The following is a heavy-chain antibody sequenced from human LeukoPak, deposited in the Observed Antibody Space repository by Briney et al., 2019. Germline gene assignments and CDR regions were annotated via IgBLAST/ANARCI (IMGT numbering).Heavy chain of an antibody. CDR3: ARGTRITMVRGVIITNYGMDV. CDR1: GGSFSGYY. Sequence: PSETLSLTCAVYGGSFSGYYWSWIRQPPGKGLEWIGEINHSGSTNYNPSLKSRVTISVDTSKNQFSLKLSSVTAADTAVYYCARGTRITMVRGVIITNYGMDVWGQGTTVTVSS. V-gene: IGHV4-34*01. D-gene: IGHD3-10*01. J-gene: IGHJ6*02. CDR2: INHSGST.